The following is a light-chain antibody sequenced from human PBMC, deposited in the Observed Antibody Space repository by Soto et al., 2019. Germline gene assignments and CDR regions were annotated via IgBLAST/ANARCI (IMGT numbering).Light chain of an antibody. CDR1: SSDIGNYNL. Sequence: QSALTQPASVSGSPGQSITISCIGTSSDIGNYNLVSWYQQYPGKAPKLMIYEDSRRPSGVSNRFSGSKSGNTASLTISGLQAEDEADYYCCSYAGSNTYVFGTGTKVTVL. V-gene: IGLV2-23*01. J-gene: IGLJ1*01. CDR2: EDS. CDR3: CSYAGSNTYV.